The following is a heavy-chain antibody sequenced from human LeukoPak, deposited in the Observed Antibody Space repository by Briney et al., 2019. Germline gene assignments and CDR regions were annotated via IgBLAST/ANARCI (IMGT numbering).Heavy chain of an antibody. CDR2: INHSGST. CDR3: ARHDDGVRYPSPDY. J-gene: IGHJ4*02. Sequence: SETLSLTCAVYGGSFSGYYWSWIRQPPGKGLEWIGEINHSGSTNYNPSLKSRVSISIDTSKNHFSLKLTSVTAADTAVYYCARHDDGVRYPSPDYWGQGTLVTVSS. V-gene: IGHV4-34*01. CDR1: GGSFSGYY. D-gene: IGHD3-10*01.